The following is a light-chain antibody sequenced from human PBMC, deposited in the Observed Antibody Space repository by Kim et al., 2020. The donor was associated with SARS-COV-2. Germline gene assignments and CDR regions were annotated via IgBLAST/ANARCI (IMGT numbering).Light chain of an antibody. CDR3: QQFNSFPLT. CDR2: VAT. CDR1: QDIRKG. V-gene: IGKV1-17*01. Sequence: DIQVTQSPSSLSASVGDRVTITCRASQDIRKGLAWYQQKPGKAPKRLIHVATSLQSGVPSRFSGSGSGTEFTLTISSLQAEDLATYYCQQFNSFPLTFGGGTKVDIK. J-gene: IGKJ4*01.